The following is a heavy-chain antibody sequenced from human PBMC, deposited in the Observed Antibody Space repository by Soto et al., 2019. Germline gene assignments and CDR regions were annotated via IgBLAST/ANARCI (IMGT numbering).Heavy chain of an antibody. D-gene: IGHD5-12*01. CDR2: INHSGST. J-gene: IGHJ5*02. V-gene: IGHV4-34*01. CDR3: ARRGLQLYNWFEP. Sequence: PSETLSLSCAVYGGSFSGYYWSWIRQPPGKGLEWIGEINHSGSTNYNPSLKSRVTISVDTSKNQFSLKLSSVTAADTAVYYCARRGLQLYNWFEPWGQGTLVTVSS. CDR1: GGSFSGYY.